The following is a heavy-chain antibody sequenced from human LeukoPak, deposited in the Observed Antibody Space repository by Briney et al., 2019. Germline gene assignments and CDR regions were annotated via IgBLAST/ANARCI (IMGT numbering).Heavy chain of an antibody. CDR3: VREGDGAPRRFDY. Sequence: SRRLACAAAGFTSSDVGMHCVRQLPGKGLEWVAMIWYDGSKEHYIESVNARFTISRDNSKNTLHLQMNSLRAEDSAIYYCVREGDGAPRRFDYWGQGTLVTVSS. CDR1: GFTSSDVG. J-gene: IGHJ4*02. V-gene: IGHV3-33*01. D-gene: IGHD3-16*01. CDR2: IWYDGSKE.